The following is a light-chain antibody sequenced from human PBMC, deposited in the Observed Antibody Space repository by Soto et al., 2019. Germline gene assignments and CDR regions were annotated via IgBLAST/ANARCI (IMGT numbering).Light chain of an antibody. V-gene: IGKV4-1*01. CDR2: WAS. J-gene: IGKJ3*01. Sequence: DIVMTQSPDSLAVSLGERATINCKSSQSVFYSSNKKNQLAWYQQKPGQPPKLLIYWASARHSGVPDRFSGSGSETDFTLTISSLKAEDVAVYYCQQYYSTPFTFGPGTKVDIK. CDR1: QSVFYSSNKKNQ. CDR3: QQYYSTPFT.